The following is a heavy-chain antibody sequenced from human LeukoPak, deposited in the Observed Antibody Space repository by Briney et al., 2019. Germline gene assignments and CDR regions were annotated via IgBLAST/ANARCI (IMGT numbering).Heavy chain of an antibody. CDR1: GFTFSSYG. Sequence: PGGSLRLSCAASGFTFSSYGMHWVRQAPGKGLEWVAVISYDGSNKYYADSVKGRFTISRDNSKNTLYLQMDSLRAEDTAVYSCAKDEGTTGLNWFDPWGHGTLVTVSS. CDR2: ISYDGSNK. V-gene: IGHV3-30*18. D-gene: IGHD1-1*01. CDR3: AKDEGTTGLNWFDP. J-gene: IGHJ5*02.